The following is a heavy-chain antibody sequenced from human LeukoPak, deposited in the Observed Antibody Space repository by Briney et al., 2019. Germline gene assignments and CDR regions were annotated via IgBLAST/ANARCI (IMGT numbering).Heavy chain of an antibody. V-gene: IGHV1-8*01. CDR2: MNPNSGNT. D-gene: IGHD3-10*01. Sequence: GASVKVSCKASGYTFNSYDINWVRQATGQGLEWMGWMNPNSGNTGYAQKFQGRVTMTRNTSISTAYMELSSLRSEDTAVYYCARSSYYYGSGSHTRFGYWGQGTLVTVSS. J-gene: IGHJ4*02. CDR1: GYTFNSYD. CDR3: ARSSYYYGSGSHTRFGY.